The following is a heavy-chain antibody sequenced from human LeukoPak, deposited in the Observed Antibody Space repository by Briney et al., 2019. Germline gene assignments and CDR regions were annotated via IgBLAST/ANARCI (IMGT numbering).Heavy chain of an antibody. V-gene: IGHV4-61*10. D-gene: IGHD3-9*01. CDR1: GGSISSGSYY. J-gene: IGHJ3*02. Sequence: SETLSLTCTVSGGSISSGSYYWSWIRQPAGKGLEWIGNIYYSGSTNYNSSLKSRVTISVDTSKNQFSLNLSSATAADTAVYYCARLRLVSDAFDIWGQGTMVTVSS. CDR3: ARLRLVSDAFDI. CDR2: IYYSGST.